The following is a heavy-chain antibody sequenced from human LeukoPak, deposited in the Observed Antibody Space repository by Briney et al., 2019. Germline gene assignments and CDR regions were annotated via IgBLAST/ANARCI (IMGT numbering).Heavy chain of an antibody. Sequence: ASVKVSCKASGYDFTSYAMHWVRQAPGQGLEWMGWINTNTGNPTYAQGFTGRFVFSLDTSVSTAYLQISSLKAEDTAVYYCARRLSSSWYWFDYWGQGTLVTVSS. CDR1: GYDFTSYA. CDR3: ARRLSSSWYWFDY. CDR2: INTNTGNP. J-gene: IGHJ4*02. D-gene: IGHD6-13*01. V-gene: IGHV7-4-1*02.